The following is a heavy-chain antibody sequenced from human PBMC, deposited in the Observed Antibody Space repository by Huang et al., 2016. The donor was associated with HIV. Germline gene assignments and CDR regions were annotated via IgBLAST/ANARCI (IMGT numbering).Heavy chain of an antibody. V-gene: IGHV4-39*01. CDR2: VVEGGNA. CDR3: ARLPFDYVWGTQRQTALDELDV. Sequence: QLQLQESGPGLVRPSETLSLTCRVSGGSVNSGYYYWGWVRLPPGKGRDWIASVVEGGNAVYNPSRKSRVSMSVDTSRKRFSLKLSSVTAADTAVYFCARLPFDYVWGTQRQTALDELDVWGQGTMVTVSS. D-gene: IGHD3-16*01. CDR1: GGSVNSGYYY. J-gene: IGHJ3*01.